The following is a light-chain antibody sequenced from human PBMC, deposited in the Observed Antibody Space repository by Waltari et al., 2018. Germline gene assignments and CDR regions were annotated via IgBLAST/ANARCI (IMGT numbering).Light chain of an antibody. J-gene: IGKJ4*01. CDR1: QGISYY. V-gene: IGKV1-16*02. CDR2: GAS. CDR3: QQYDSYPLT. Sequence: DIQMTQSLSSLSASVGDTVTITCRASQGISYYLAWFTQKPGKSPKSLIYGASFLHSGVPSKFSGSGSGTDFTLTISSLQPEDFATYYCQQYDSYPLTFGGGTKVEIK.